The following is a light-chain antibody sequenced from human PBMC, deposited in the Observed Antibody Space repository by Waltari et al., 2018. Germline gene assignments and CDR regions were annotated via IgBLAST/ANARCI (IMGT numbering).Light chain of an antibody. CDR3: QQSYSTLMYT. V-gene: IGKV1-39*01. CDR2: AAS. Sequence: DIQMTQSPSSLSASVGERVTITCRASQRVSSWLNWYKQKPGKAPKLLVYAASSLQSWVPSMFSGSGSGTDFTLTISSLQPEDFATYYCQQSYSTLMYTFGQGTKLEIK. CDR1: QRVSSW. J-gene: IGKJ2*01.